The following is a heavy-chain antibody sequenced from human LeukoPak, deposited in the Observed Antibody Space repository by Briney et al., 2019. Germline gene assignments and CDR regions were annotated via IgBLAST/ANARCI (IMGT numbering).Heavy chain of an antibody. J-gene: IGHJ4*02. D-gene: IGHD3-16*01. Sequence: GGSLRLSCEASGFSFSTYWMTWVRQAPGKGLEWVANVNEDGSEKNYLDSVKGRFTISRDNAKNSLYLQMNSLRVEDTATYYCTKGGHLDYWGQGTLVTVSS. V-gene: IGHV3-7*01. CDR2: VNEDGSEK. CDR1: GFSFSTYW. CDR3: TKGGHLDY.